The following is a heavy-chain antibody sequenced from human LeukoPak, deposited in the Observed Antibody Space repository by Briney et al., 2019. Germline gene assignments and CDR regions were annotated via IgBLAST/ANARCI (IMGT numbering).Heavy chain of an antibody. V-gene: IGHV1-69*05. J-gene: IGHJ4*02. CDR1: GGTFSSYA. CDR2: IIPIFGTA. D-gene: IGHD4-23*01. Sequence: ASVKVSCKASGGTFSSYAISWVRQAPGQGLEWMGGIIPIFGTANDAQKFQGRVTITTDESTSTAYMELSSLRSEDTAVYYCARGTYGGNSVFDYWGQGTLVTVSS. CDR3: ARGTYGGNSVFDY.